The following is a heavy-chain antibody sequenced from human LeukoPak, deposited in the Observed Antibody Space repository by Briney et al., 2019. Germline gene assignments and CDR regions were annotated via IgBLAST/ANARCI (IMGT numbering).Heavy chain of an antibody. Sequence: GGSLRLSCAASRFTVSTNCMSWVRQAPGKGLEWVSLIYSGGGTYYADSVKGRFTISRDNFKNTLYLQMNSLRAEDTAVYYCARDRHIVVVPAAITYYGMDVWGQGTTVTVSS. D-gene: IGHD2-2*02. V-gene: IGHV3-66*01. CDR1: RFTVSTNC. J-gene: IGHJ6*02. CDR3: ARDRHIVVVPAAITYYGMDV. CDR2: IYSGGGT.